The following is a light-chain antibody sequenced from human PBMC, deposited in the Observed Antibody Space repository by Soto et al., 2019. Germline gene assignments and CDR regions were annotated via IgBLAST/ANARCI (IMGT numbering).Light chain of an antibody. Sequence: DIQMTQSPSSLSASVGDRVTITCRASQGISNYLAWYQQQPGKVPKLLIYVASTLHSGVPSRFSGSGSGTDFTLTISSLQTEDVATYYCQKYNSAPRTFGQGTKVEIK. CDR2: VAS. CDR3: QKYNSAPRT. J-gene: IGKJ1*01. V-gene: IGKV1-27*01. CDR1: QGISNY.